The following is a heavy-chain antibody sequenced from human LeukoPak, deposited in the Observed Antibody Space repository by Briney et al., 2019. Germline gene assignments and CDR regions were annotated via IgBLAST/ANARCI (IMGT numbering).Heavy chain of an antibody. D-gene: IGHD2-21*02. CDR1: GASISGYY. J-gene: IGHJ6*03. CDR2: IYYSGST. Sequence: SETLSLTCTVSGASISGYYWSWIRQPPGKGLEWIAYIYYSGSTNYNPSLKSRVTISVDTSKNQFSLKLTSVAAADTAVHYCARAGGDPHYYYYYCMDVWGKGTPVTVSS. CDR3: ARAGGDPHYYYYYCMDV. V-gene: IGHV4-59*01.